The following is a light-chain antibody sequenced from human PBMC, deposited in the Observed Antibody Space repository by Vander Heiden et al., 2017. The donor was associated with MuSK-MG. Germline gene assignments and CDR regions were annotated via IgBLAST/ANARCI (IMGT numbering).Light chain of an antibody. CDR2: AAS. CDR3: QQYYRYPYT. CDR1: QVISSY. V-gene: IGKV1-8*01. Sequence: AIRMTQSPSSFAASAGSRITITCRASQVISSYLAWYQQKPEKAPKLLIYAASTLQSGVPSRFGSSGSGTDFTLTISCLQSEDFATYYCQQYYRYPYTFGQGTKVEIK. J-gene: IGKJ1*01.